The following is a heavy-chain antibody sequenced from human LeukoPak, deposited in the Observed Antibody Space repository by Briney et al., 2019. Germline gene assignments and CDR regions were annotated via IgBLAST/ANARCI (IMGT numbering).Heavy chain of an antibody. D-gene: IGHD1-1*01. CDR1: GYTFTSYG. CDR3: GRDASGPRWDI. V-gene: IGHV7-4-1*02. Sequence: ASVKVSCKASGYTFTSYGISWVRQAPGQGLEWMGWIDTNTGNPTYAQGFTGRFVFSLDTSVSTAYLQISSLKAEDTAVYYCGRDASGPRWDIWGQGTMVTVSS. CDR2: IDTNTGNP. J-gene: IGHJ3*02.